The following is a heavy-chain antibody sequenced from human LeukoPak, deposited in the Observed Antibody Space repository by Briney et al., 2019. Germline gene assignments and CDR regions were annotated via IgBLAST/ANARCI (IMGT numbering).Heavy chain of an antibody. CDR3: AGGESTVVTGGGDI. CDR1: GGTFSSYT. V-gene: IGHV1-69*02. Sequence: GASVKVSCKASGGTFSSYTSSWVRQAPGQGLEWMGRIIPILGIANYAQKFQGGVTITADKSTSTAYMELSSLRSEDTAVYYCAGGESTVVTGGGDIWGQGTMVTVSS. CDR2: IIPILGIA. D-gene: IGHD4-23*01. J-gene: IGHJ3*02.